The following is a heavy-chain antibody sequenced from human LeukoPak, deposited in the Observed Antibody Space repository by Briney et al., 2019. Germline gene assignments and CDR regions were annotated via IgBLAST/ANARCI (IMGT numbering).Heavy chain of an antibody. V-gene: IGHV5-51*01. D-gene: IGHD4-17*01. CDR3: ARGGNYGDYCFDY. CDR2: IYPGDSDT. Sequence: GESLRISCQASGYKITSHWIAWMRQMPGKSPEWMGIIYPGDSDTRYSPSFQGQVVISVDKSSNVAYLQWTTLKASDTAMYYCARGGNYGDYCFDYWGQGTLVTVSS. J-gene: IGHJ4*02. CDR1: GYKITSHW.